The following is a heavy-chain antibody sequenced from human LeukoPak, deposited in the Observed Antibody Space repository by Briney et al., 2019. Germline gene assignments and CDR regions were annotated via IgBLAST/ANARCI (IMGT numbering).Heavy chain of an antibody. V-gene: IGHV4-59*11. Sequence: SETLSLTCTVSGGSISSHYWSWIRQPPGKGLEWIGYIYFSGYTNYNPSLKSRVTISVDTSKNQFSLKLSSVTAADTAVYYCARDRTVTYYGMDVWGQGTTVTVSS. CDR2: IYFSGYT. J-gene: IGHJ6*02. D-gene: IGHD5-18*01. CDR1: GGSISSHY. CDR3: ARDRTVTYYGMDV.